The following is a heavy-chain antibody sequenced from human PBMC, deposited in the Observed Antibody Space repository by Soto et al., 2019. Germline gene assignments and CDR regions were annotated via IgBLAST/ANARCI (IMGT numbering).Heavy chain of an antibody. CDR1: GGSFSGYY. J-gene: IGHJ4*02. CDR2: INHSGST. Sequence: QVQLQQWGAGLLKPSETLSLTCAVYGGSFSGYYWSWIRQPPGKGLEWIGEINHSGSTNYNSARKSRVTISVNTSKNQFSLKLSSVTAADTAVYYCARGSVFFDWGQGTLVTVSS. CDR3: ARGSVFFD. V-gene: IGHV4-34*01.